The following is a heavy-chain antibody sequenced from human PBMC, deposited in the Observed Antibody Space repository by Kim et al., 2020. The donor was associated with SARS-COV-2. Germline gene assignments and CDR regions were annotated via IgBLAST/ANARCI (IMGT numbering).Heavy chain of an antibody. CDR1: GGSISSSTYY. V-gene: IGHV4-39*07. CDR2: IFYSGTT. Sequence: SETLSLTCAVSGGSISSSTYYWGWIRQPPGKGLEWIGSIFYSGTTYYNPSLKSRVTISVDTSKNQFSLKLSSVTAADTAVYYCARVWYYGSGSLDWFDPWGHGTLVTVSS. J-gene: IGHJ5*02. D-gene: IGHD3-10*01. CDR3: ARVWYYGSGSLDWFDP.